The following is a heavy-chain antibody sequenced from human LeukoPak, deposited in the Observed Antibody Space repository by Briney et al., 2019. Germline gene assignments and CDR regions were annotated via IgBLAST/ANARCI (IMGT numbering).Heavy chain of an antibody. CDR2: IRSKAYGGTT. CDR3: AREAFGYSGYDNLKGYFDY. D-gene: IGHD5-12*01. Sequence: GGSLRLSCTTSGFTFGDYAMSWVRQAPGKGLEWVGFIRSKAYGGTTEYAASVKGRFTISRDDSKSIAYLQMNSLKTEDTAVYYCAREAFGYSGYDNLKGYFDYWGQGTLVTVSS. J-gene: IGHJ4*02. CDR1: GFTFGDYA. V-gene: IGHV3-49*04.